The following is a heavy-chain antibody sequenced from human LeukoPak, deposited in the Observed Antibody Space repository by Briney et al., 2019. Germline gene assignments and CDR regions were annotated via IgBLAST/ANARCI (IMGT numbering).Heavy chain of an antibody. D-gene: IGHD2-2*01. J-gene: IGHJ6*03. CDR1: GFTVSSTY. Sequence: GESLKISCAASGFTVSSTYMSWVRRVPGKGLECVSIIYSGGSTYYADSVKGRFTISRDNSKNTLYLQMNSLRAEDTAVYYCAKSSAGVPAATYYYYYYYMDVWGKGTTVTVSS. CDR2: IYSGGST. CDR3: AKSSAGVPAATYYYYYYYMDV. V-gene: IGHV3-53*01.